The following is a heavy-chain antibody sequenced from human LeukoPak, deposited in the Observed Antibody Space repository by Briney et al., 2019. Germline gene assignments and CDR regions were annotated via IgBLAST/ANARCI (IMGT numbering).Heavy chain of an antibody. CDR3: ARWGNDYSQFDS. CDR2: VSGSGDNT. CDR1: GFTFNNYA. Sequence: GGSLRLSCAASGFTFNNYAITWVRQAPGKGLEWVSVVSGSGDNTNYADSVKGRFTISRDNSKNTLFLQMNSLRTEDTAVYFCARWGNDYSQFDSWGQGTLVTVS. J-gene: IGHJ4*02. D-gene: IGHD4-11*01. V-gene: IGHV3-23*01.